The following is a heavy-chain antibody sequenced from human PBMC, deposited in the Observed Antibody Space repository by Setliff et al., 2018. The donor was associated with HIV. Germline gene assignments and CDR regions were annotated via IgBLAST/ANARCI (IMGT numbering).Heavy chain of an antibody. CDR3: ARGRRRSSTPYYFDY. J-gene: IGHJ4*02. CDR2: IHSSGIT. CDR1: GGSISSTIYH. V-gene: IGHV4-39*01. Sequence: SETLSLTCTVSGGSISSTIYHWVWIRQPPGKGLEWIGNIHSSGITYYKPSLKSRLTISLDTSKNQFSLKLSSVTAADTAVYYCARGRRRSSTPYYFDYWGQGTLVTVSS.